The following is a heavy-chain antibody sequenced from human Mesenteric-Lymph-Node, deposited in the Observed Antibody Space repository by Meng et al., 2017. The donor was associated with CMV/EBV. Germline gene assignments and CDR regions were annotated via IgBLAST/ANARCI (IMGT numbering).Heavy chain of an antibody. CDR2: ISGSGDST. Sequence: GESLKISCAASGFTFSNAWMSWVRQAPGKGLEWVSIISGSGDSTYSAESVKGRFTISRDNSKNTLYLQMKSLRVEDTAVYYCAKWMGSSVVPAAYVNTMDVWGHGTTVTVSS. V-gene: IGHV3-23*01. J-gene: IGHJ6*02. CDR3: AKWMGSSVVPAAYVNTMDV. D-gene: IGHD2-2*01. CDR1: GFTFSNAW.